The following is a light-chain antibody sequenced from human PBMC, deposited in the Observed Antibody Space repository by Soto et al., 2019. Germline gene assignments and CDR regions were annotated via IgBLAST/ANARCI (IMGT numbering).Light chain of an antibody. CDR2: GLS. CDR3: QQYNDWPRT. J-gene: IGKJ3*01. CDR1: QSVSYN. Sequence: EIVMTQSPATLSVSPGERATLSCRASQSVSYNLAWYQQKPGQAPRLLLYGLSTRATGIPARFSSSGSGTEFTLTISSTQSEDFAIYYCQQYNDWPRTFGPGTTVDFK. V-gene: IGKV3D-15*01.